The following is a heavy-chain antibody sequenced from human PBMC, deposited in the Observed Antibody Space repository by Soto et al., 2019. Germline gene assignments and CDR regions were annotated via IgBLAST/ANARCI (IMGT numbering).Heavy chain of an antibody. Sequence: EVQLLESGGGLVQPGGSLGLSCAASGFTFSSYAMSWVRQAPGKGLEWVSAISGSGGSTYYADSVKGRFTISRDNSKNTLYLQMNSLRADDTAVYYCAKTAYCSGGNCYRAFDIWGQGTMVTVSS. CDR2: ISGSGGST. CDR1: GFTFSSYA. V-gene: IGHV3-23*01. D-gene: IGHD2-15*01. CDR3: AKTAYCSGGNCYRAFDI. J-gene: IGHJ3*02.